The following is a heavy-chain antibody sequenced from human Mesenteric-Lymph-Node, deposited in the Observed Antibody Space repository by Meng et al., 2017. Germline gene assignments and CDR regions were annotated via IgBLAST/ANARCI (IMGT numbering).Heavy chain of an antibody. J-gene: IGHJ4*02. D-gene: IGHD5-18*01. CDR2: ISSSSSYI. CDR1: GFTFSSYS. Sequence: ETLSLTCAASGFTFSSYSMNWVRQAPGKGLEWVSSISSSSSYIYYADSVKGRFTISRDNAKNSLYLQMNSLRAEDTAVYYCAREDTATDYWGQGTMVTVSS. CDR3: AREDTATDY. V-gene: IGHV3-21*01.